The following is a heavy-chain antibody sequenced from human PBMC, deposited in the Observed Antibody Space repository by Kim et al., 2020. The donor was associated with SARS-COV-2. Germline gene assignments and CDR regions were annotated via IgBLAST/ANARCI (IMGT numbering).Heavy chain of an antibody. Sequence: SETLSLTCAVYGGSFSGYYWSWIRQPPGKGLEWIGEINHSGSTNYNPSLKSRVTISVDTSKNQFSLKLSSVTAADTAVYYCARTGIAVAGTGVYYFDYWGQGTLVTVSS. CDR1: GGSFSGYY. J-gene: IGHJ4*02. V-gene: IGHV4-34*01. D-gene: IGHD6-19*01. CDR3: ARTGIAVAGTGVYYFDY. CDR2: INHSGST.